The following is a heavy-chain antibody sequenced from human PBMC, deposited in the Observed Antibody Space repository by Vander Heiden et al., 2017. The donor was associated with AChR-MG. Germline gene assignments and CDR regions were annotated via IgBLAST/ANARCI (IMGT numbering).Heavy chain of an antibody. CDR1: GYSFTRYW. V-gene: IGHV5-51*01. Sequence: EVQLVQSGAEVNKPGESLKISCKGSGYSFTRYWIGWVRQMPGKGLEWMGIIYPGDSDTRYSPSFQGQVTISADKSISTAYLQWSSLKASDTAMYYCARFPPPTIAAAGTLDDYYYMDVWGKGTTVTVSS. CDR3: ARFPPPTIAAAGTLDDYYYMDV. J-gene: IGHJ6*03. CDR2: IYPGDSDT. D-gene: IGHD6-13*01.